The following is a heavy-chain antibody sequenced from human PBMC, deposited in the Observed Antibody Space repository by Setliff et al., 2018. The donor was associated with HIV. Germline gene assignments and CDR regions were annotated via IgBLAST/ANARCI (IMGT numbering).Heavy chain of an antibody. J-gene: IGHJ3*02. CDR3: ARVPRITTLRNAFDI. V-gene: IGHV4-31*03. D-gene: IGHD3-3*01. Sequence: SETLSLTCTVSGGSITSGGYYWNWIRQLPGKGLEWIGYIYYIGNTDYNPSLKSRVTISIDTSKNQFSLKLSSVTAADTAIYYCARVPRITTLRNAFDIWGQGTMVTVSS. CDR2: IYYIGNT. CDR1: GGSITSGGYY.